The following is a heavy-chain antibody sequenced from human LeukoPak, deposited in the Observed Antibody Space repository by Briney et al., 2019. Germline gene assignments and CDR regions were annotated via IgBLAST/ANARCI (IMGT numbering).Heavy chain of an antibody. Sequence: GGSLRLSCAASGLTFSSHAMSWVRQAPGKGLEWVSGISGSGGSTYYADSVKGRFTISRDNSKNTLYVQMNSLRAEDTAVYYCAKVRVAAAGFFDYWGQGTLVTVSS. CDR2: ISGSGGST. V-gene: IGHV3-23*01. D-gene: IGHD6-13*01. CDR3: AKVRVAAAGFFDY. CDR1: GLTFSSHA. J-gene: IGHJ4*02.